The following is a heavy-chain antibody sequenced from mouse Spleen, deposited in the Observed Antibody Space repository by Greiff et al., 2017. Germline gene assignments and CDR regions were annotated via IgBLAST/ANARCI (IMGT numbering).Heavy chain of an antibody. CDR1: GFTFSSYY. D-gene: IGHD2-3*01. J-gene: IGHJ3*01. CDR2: ISSGGGST. Sequence: QRVESGGGLVKLGGSLKLSCAASGFTFSSYYMSWVRQTPEKRLEWVATISSGGGSTYYPDSAKGRFTISRDNAKNTLYLQMSSLNSEDTAVYYCARDGPFAYWGQGTLVTVSA. V-gene: IGHV5-12-1*01. CDR3: ARDGPFAY.